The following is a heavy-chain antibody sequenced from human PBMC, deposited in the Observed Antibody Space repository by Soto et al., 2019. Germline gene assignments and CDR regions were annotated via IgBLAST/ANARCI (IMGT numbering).Heavy chain of an antibody. D-gene: IGHD1-1*01. CDR2: IDTNNGRT. CDR1: GFTFTGSS. V-gene: IGHV1-3*04. Sequence: ASVKVSCKASGFTFTGSSIHWVRQAPGQNLQWLGWIDTNNGRTKYSQTFQGRVTISRDTSASTTYMELNSLKSEDTAVYYCARGHWTQTLADYYRDSWAQGTLVTVSS. CDR3: ARGHWTQTLADYYRDS. J-gene: IGHJ4*02.